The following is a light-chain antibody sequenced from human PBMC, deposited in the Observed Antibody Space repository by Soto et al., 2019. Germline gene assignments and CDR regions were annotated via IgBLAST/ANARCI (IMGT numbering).Light chain of an antibody. V-gene: IGLV2-14*01. Sequence: QSALTQPASVSGSPGQSITISCTGTSSDVGGYNFVSWYQQHPGKAPKLMIYEVSNRPSGVSNRFSGSKSGNTASLTISGLQAEDEADYYCSSYTSSTPLGYVFGTGTKVTAL. CDR2: EVS. CDR1: SSDVGGYNF. J-gene: IGLJ1*01. CDR3: SSYTSSTPLGYV.